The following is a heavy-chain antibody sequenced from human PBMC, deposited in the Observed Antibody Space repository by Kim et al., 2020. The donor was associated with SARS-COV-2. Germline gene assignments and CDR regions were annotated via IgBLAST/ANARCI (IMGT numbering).Heavy chain of an antibody. CDR3: ARDRGNGGVYDY. V-gene: IGHV4-59*13. Sequence: SETLSLTCTVSGGSISSYYWSWIRQPPGKGLEWIGYIYYSGSTNYNPSLKSRVTISVDTSKNQFSLKLSSVTAADTAVYYCARDRGNGGVYDYWGQGTLVTVSS. J-gene: IGHJ4*02. CDR2: IYYSGST. D-gene: IGHD6-13*01. CDR1: GGSISSYY.